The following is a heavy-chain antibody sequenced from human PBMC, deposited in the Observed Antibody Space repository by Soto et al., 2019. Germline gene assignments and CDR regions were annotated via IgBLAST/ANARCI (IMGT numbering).Heavy chain of an antibody. CDR1: GGTFSSYA. CDR3: ARMGRSCSGGSCYPYYFDY. Sequence: AASVKVSCKASGGTFSSYAISWVRQAPGQGLEWMGGIIPIFGTANYAQKFQGRVTITADESTSTAYMELSSLRSEDTAVYYCARMGRSCSGGSCYPYYFDYWGQGTLVTVSS. J-gene: IGHJ4*02. D-gene: IGHD2-15*01. V-gene: IGHV1-69*13. CDR2: IIPIFGTA.